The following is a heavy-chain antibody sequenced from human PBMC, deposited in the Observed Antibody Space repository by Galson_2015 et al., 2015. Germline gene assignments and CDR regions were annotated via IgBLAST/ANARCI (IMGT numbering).Heavy chain of an antibody. CDR2: IDWDDDK. CDR3: ARILGPGVDILTGYDALDI. Sequence: PALVNPTQTLTLTCTFSGFSLSTSGMCVSWIRQPPGKALEWLALIDWDDDKYYSTSLKTRLTISKDTSKNQVVLTMTNMDPVDTATYYCARILGPGVDILTGYDALDIWGQGTMVTVSS. CDR1: GFSLSTSGMC. V-gene: IGHV2-70*01. D-gene: IGHD3-9*01. J-gene: IGHJ3*02.